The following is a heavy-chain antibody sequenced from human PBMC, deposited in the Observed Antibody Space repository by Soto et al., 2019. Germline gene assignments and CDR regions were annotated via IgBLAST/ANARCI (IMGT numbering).Heavy chain of an antibody. CDR2: ISYDGSNK. J-gene: IGHJ5*02. V-gene: IGHV3-30-3*01. CDR3: AREGYCSGGSCYDWFDP. CDR1: GFTFSSYA. D-gene: IGHD2-15*01. Sequence: QVQLVESGGGVVQPGRSLRLSCAASGFTFSSYAMHWVRQAPGKGLEWVAVISYDGSNKYYADSVKGRSTISRDNSKNTLDLQMNSLRAEDTAVYYCAREGYCSGGSCYDWFDPWGQGTLVTVSS.